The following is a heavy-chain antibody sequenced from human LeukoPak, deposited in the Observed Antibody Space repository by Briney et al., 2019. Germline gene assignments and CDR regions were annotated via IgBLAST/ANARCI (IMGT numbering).Heavy chain of an antibody. D-gene: IGHD2-15*01. CDR3: ARVPRVVGYYFDY. Sequence: ASVKVSFKASGYTFTNYIIHWVRQAPGQRLEWMGWINAGNGDTKYSQKFQVRVTITRDTSASTAYMELRSLRSDDTAVYYCARVPRVVGYYFDYWGQGTLVTVSS. J-gene: IGHJ4*02. V-gene: IGHV1-3*01. CDR1: GYTFTNYI. CDR2: INAGNGDT.